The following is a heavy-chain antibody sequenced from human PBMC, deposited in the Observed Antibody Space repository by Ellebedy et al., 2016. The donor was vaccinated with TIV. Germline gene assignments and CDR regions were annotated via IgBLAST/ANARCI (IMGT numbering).Heavy chain of an antibody. CDR3: ARPSYQLLSYYFDS. J-gene: IGHJ4*02. V-gene: IGHV3-33*01. D-gene: IGHD2-2*01. CDR2: IWFDGSKE. CDR1: GFTFGRYG. Sequence: PGGSLRLSCAASGFTFGRYGMHWVRQAPGKGLEWVAVIWFDGSKEFYADSLKGRFTISRDDSKNEVFLQMSSLRAEDTAVYYCARPSYQLLSYYFDSWGQGTLVTVSS.